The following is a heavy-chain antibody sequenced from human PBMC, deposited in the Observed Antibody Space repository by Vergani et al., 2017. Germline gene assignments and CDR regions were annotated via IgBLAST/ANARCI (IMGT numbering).Heavy chain of an antibody. CDR1: GDSIISRSYY. D-gene: IGHD3-22*01. J-gene: IGHJ2*01. V-gene: IGHV4-39*01. CDR2: IYNSGNG. CDR3: ASGKYYSDSTSQFRGRYFDV. Sequence: QMQLQESGPGLVKASETLSLTCTVSGDSIISRSYYWGWIRPPPGKGLEWIGSIYNSGNGDSSSSLKSRVTISVDTSKNKFSMRLTTVTAADTAVYYCASGKYYSDSTSQFRGRYFDVWGRGTLVTGPS.